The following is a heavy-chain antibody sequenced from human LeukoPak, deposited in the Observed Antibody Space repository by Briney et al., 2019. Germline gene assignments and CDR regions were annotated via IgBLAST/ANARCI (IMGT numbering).Heavy chain of an antibody. Sequence: SETLSLTCTVSGGSISSGDYYWSWLRQPPGKGLEWIGEINHSGSTNYNPSLKSRVTISVDTSKNQFSLKLSSVTAADTAVYYCARGEYYGDFIYWGQGTLVTVSS. CDR1: GGSISSGDYY. D-gene: IGHD4-17*01. CDR2: INHSGST. V-gene: IGHV4-39*07. CDR3: ARGEYYGDFIY. J-gene: IGHJ4*02.